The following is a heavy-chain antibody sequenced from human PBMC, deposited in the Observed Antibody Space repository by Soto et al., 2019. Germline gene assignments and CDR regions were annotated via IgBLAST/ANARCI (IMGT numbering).Heavy chain of an antibody. D-gene: IGHD3-16*01. CDR3: ARNRDYVAPFDY. CDR2: IYYSGST. J-gene: IGHJ4*02. Sequence: QVQLQESGPGLVKPSQTLSLTCTVSGGSISSGGYYWSWIRQHPGKGLEWIGYIYYSGSTYYNPSLKSRVXIXVXXSKNQFSLKLSSVTAADTAVYYCARNRDYVAPFDYWGQGTLVTVSS. V-gene: IGHV4-31*03. CDR1: GGSISSGGYY.